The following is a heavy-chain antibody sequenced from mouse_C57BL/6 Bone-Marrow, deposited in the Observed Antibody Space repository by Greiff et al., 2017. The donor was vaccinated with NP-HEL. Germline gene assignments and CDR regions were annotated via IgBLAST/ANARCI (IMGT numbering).Heavy chain of an antibody. CDR3: ARQSYGSSYYYAMDY. CDR2: ISSGGSYT. J-gene: IGHJ4*01. D-gene: IGHD1-1*01. CDR1: GFTFSSYG. Sequence: EVQRVESGGDLVKPGGSLKLSCAASGFTFSSYGMSWVRQTPDKRLEWVATISSGGSYTYYPDSVKGRFTISRDNAKNTLYLQMSSLKSEDTAMYYCARQSYGSSYYYAMDYWGQGTSVTVSS. V-gene: IGHV5-6*01.